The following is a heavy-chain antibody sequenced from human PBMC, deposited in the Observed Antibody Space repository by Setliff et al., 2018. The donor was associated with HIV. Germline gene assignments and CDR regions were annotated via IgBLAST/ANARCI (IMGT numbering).Heavy chain of an antibody. Sequence: VASVKVSCKASGYTFTSYAMHWVRQAPGQRLEWLGWINAVNGNTKYSQKFQGRVTITRDTSASTAYMELSSLRSEDTAVYYCARDLLPAAPYYFDYWGQGTLVTVSS. D-gene: IGHD2-2*01. CDR2: INAVNGNT. J-gene: IGHJ4*02. CDR3: ARDLLPAAPYYFDY. V-gene: IGHV1-3*01. CDR1: GYTFTSYA.